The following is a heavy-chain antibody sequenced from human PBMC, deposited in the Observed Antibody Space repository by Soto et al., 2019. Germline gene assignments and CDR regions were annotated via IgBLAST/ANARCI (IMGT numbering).Heavy chain of an antibody. CDR2: IGTAGDT. Sequence: GGSLRLSCAASGFTFSSSDMHWVRQATGKGLEWVSAIGTAGDTYYPGSVKGRFTISRENAKNSLYLQMNSLRAGDTAVYYCARGGVGYSKVPVPYGMDVWGQGTTVTVSS. J-gene: IGHJ6*02. V-gene: IGHV3-13*01. D-gene: IGHD4-4*01. CDR1: GFTFSSSD. CDR3: ARGGVGYSKVPVPYGMDV.